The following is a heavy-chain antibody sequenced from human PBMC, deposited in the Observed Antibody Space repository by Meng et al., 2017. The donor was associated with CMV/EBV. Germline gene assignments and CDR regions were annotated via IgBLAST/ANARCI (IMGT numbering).Heavy chain of an antibody. J-gene: IGHJ4*02. Sequence: SVQVSCKASGGTFSSYAISWVRQAPGQGLEWMGGIIPICGTANYAQKFQGRVTITTDESTSTAYMELSSLRSEDTAVYYCASGLGKGHHYGISAERFGELLSLGYWGQGTLVTVSS. CDR1: GGTFSSYA. CDR2: IIPICGTA. CDR3: ASGLGKGHHYGISAERFGELLSLGY. D-gene: IGHD3-10*01. V-gene: IGHV1-69*05.